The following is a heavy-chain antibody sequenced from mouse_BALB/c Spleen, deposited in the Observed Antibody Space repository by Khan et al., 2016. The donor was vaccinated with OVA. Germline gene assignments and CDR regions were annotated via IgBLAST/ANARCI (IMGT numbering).Heavy chain of an antibody. Sequence: EVQLVESGPGLVKPSQSLSLTCTVTGYSITSGYGWNWIRQFPGNKLEWMGYISYSGSTNYNPSLKSRISITRDTTKNQLFLQLNSVTTDDTATYYCARTARIKYWGQGTTLTVSS. CDR2: ISYSGST. V-gene: IGHV3-1*02. D-gene: IGHD1-2*01. CDR1: GYSITSGYG. CDR3: ARTARIKY. J-gene: IGHJ2*01.